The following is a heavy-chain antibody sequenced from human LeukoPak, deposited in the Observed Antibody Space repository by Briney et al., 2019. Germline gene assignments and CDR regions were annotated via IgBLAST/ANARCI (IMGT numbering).Heavy chain of an antibody. D-gene: IGHD3-10*01. CDR2: IYYSGST. V-gene: IGHV4-31*03. Sequence: SETLSLTCTVSGGSISSGGYYWSWIRQHPGKGLEWIGYIYYSGSTYYNPSLKSRVTISVDTSKNQFSLKLSSVTAADTAVYYCAGGGYYYGSGRLSYYYYYMDVWGKGTTVTVSS. J-gene: IGHJ6*03. CDR1: GGSISSGGYY. CDR3: AGGGYYYGSGRLSYYYYYMDV.